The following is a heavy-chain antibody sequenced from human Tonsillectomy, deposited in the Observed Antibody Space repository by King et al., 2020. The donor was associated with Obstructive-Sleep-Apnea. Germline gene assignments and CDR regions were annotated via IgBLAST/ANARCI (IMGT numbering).Heavy chain of an antibody. CDR1: GGSIISVGYY. V-gene: IGHV4-31*01. CDR3: GRGDYYDSSGYYYADWFDP. Sequence: QLQESGPGLVKPSQTLSLTCTVSGGSIISVGYYWTWIRQHPRKGLEWIGYLYYSGRTDYNPSLKSLVDTSGQTSKNQFSLKLSSVTAADTAVYYCGRGDYYDSSGYYYADWFDPWGQGTLVTVSS. CDR2: LYYSGRT. D-gene: IGHD3-22*01. J-gene: IGHJ5*02.